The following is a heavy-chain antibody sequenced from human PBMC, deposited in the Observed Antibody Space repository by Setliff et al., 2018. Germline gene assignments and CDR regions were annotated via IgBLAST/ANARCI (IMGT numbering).Heavy chain of an antibody. CDR2: INQGGSDQ. CDR1: GFTFSSLW. CDR3: ARDVFDFRTGQAGP. J-gene: IGHJ5*02. Sequence: GGSLRLSCSASGFTFSSLWMAWVRQAPGKGLEWVANINQGGSDQFYVESVKGRFTISRDNAKNSLYLQMNSLRVEDTAVYYCARDVFDFRTGQAGPWGQGTLVTSPQ. D-gene: IGHD3-3*01. V-gene: IGHV3-7*01.